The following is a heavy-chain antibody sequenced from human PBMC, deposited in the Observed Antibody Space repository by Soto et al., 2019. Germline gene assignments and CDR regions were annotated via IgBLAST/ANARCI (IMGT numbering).Heavy chain of an antibody. Sequence: GGSLRLSCAASGFTFDDYAMHWVRQAPGKGLEWVSGISWNSGSIGYADSVKGRFTISRDNAKNSLYLQMNSLRAEDTALYYCAKDRGLYSRAYGSAFDIWGQGTMVTVSS. CDR1: GFTFDDYA. CDR2: ISWNSGSI. CDR3: AKDRGLYSRAYGSAFDI. J-gene: IGHJ3*02. D-gene: IGHD6-13*01. V-gene: IGHV3-9*01.